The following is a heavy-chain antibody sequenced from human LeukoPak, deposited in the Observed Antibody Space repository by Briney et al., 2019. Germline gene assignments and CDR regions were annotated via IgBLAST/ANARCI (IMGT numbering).Heavy chain of an antibody. CDR1: GYSISSGYY. D-gene: IGHD7-27*01. J-gene: IGHJ4*02. V-gene: IGHV4-38-2*02. Sequence: SETLSLTCTVSGYSISSGYYWSWIRQPPGKGLEWIGEINHSGSTNYNPSLKSRVTISVDTSKNQFSLKLSSVTAADTAVYYCARSLGPYDYWGQGTLVTVSS. CDR2: INHSGST. CDR3: ARSLGPYDY.